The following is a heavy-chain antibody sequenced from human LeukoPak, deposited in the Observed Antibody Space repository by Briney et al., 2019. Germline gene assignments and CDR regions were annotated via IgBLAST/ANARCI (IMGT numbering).Heavy chain of an antibody. CDR1: GGSFNNSY. V-gene: IGHV4-34*01. CDR2: INHNGTT. J-gene: IGHJ3*02. D-gene: IGHD3-22*01. CDR3: ARDSYYYDSSGYSSRRAFDI. Sequence: SETLSLTCAAYGGSFNNSYWTWIRQSPGKRLEWIGEINHNGTTRYNKPLKSRVTISIDTSKNQFSLKLSSVTAADTAVYYCARDSYYYDSSGYSSRRAFDIWGQGTMVTVSS.